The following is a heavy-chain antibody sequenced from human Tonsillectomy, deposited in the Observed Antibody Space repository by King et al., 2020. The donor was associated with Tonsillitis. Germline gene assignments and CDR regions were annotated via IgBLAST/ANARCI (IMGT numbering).Heavy chain of an antibody. CDR2: ISGDGGST. Sequence: VQLVESGGGVVQPGGSLRLSCAASGFTFDDYAMHWVRQAPGKGLEWVSLISGDGGSTYYAYSVKGRLTISRDNSKNSLYLQMNSLRTEDTALYYCAKGEYCSGGSCYRRYFDLWGRGTLVTVSS. J-gene: IGHJ2*01. CDR1: GFTFDDYA. CDR3: AKGEYCSGGSCYRRYFDL. D-gene: IGHD2-15*01. V-gene: IGHV3-43*02.